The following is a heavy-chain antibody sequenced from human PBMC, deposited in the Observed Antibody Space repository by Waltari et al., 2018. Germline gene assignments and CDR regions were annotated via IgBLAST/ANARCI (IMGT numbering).Heavy chain of an antibody. J-gene: IGHJ4*02. Sequence: QLQLQESGPGLVKPSATLSLTCTVSGGSIRSSSYYWAWIRQPPGKGLEWIGCIYYSGRTYYNPCFKSRVTISVDTSKNQFTLKLSSVTAADTAVYYCARLWKQQDTFDYWGQGTLVTVSS. D-gene: IGHD6-13*01. V-gene: IGHV4-39*01. CDR3: ARLWKQQDTFDY. CDR1: GGSIRSSSYY. CDR2: IYYSGRT.